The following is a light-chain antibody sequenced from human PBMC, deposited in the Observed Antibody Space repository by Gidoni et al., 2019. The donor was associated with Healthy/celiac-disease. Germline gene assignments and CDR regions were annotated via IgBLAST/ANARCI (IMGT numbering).Light chain of an antibody. J-gene: IGKJ2*01. V-gene: IGKV1-5*03. CDR3: QQYNSYYYT. Sequence: DIQMTQSPSTLSASVGDRVTITCRASQSISSWLAWYQQKPGKAPKLLIYKASSLESGVPSRFSGSGGTEFTLTISSLQPDDFATYYCQQYNSYYYTFGQGTKLEIK. CDR1: QSISSW. CDR2: KAS.